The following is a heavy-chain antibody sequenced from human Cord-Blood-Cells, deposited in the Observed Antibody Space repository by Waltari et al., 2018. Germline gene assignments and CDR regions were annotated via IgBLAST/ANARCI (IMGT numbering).Heavy chain of an antibody. CDR2: IIPIFGTA. J-gene: IGHJ3*02. CDR1: GGTFSSYA. CDR3: ASGYCTNGVCYDAFDI. V-gene: IGHV1-69*01. Sequence: QVQLVQSGAEVKKPGSSVKVSCKASGGTFSSYAISWVRQAPGQGLEWMGGIIPIFGTANYAQKFQGRVTITADESTSTAYIELSSLRSEDTAVYYCASGYCTNGVCYDAFDIWGQGTMVTVSS. D-gene: IGHD2-8*01.